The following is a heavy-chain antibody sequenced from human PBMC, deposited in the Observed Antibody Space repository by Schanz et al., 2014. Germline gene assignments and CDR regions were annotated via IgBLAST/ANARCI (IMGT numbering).Heavy chain of an antibody. CDR1: GFAFSSFA. CDR2: ISANGYDT. D-gene: IGHD5-12*01. V-gene: IGHV3-23*04. Sequence: EVQLVESGGVVVQPGGSLRLSCAASGFAFSSFALSWVRQSPGKGLEWVSAISANGYDTYYAPSVKGRFTVSRDNSKNTVYMQMKSLRDEDTALVGGAKDLNRVATAPQSWGQGTLVTVSS. CDR3: AKDLNRVATAPQS. J-gene: IGHJ5*02.